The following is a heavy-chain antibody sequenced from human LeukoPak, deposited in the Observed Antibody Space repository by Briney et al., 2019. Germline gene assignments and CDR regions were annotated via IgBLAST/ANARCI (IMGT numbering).Heavy chain of an antibody. V-gene: IGHV3-74*03. CDR3: ARDPDSSSTWFDP. CDR1: GFAFTNYW. J-gene: IGHJ5*02. Sequence: GGSLRLSCAASGFAFTNYWMHRVRQAPGKGLVWVSRINSDGSSTKYADSVKGRFTISRDNAKNTLYLQMNSLRAEDTAVYYCARDPDSSSTWFDPWGQGTLVTVSS. CDR2: INSDGSST. D-gene: IGHD6-6*01.